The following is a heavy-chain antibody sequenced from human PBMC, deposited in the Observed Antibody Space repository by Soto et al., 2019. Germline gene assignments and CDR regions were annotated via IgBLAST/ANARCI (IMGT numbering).Heavy chain of an antibody. Sequence: QVQLQESGPGLVKPSGTLSLTCAVSGGSISSSNWWSWVRQPPGKGLEWIGEIYHSGSTNYNPSLKSRVTISVDKSKNQFSLKLSSVTAADTAVYYCARVGYYYDSSGYYLAGGAFDIWGQGTMVTVSS. J-gene: IGHJ3*02. CDR1: GGSISSSNW. D-gene: IGHD3-22*01. CDR3: ARVGYYYDSSGYYLAGGAFDI. CDR2: IYHSGST. V-gene: IGHV4-4*02.